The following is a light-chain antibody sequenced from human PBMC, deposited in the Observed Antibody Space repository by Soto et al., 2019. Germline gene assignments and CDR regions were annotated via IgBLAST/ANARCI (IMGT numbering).Light chain of an antibody. CDR3: QQYVTSSWT. J-gene: IGKJ1*01. CDR2: GAS. V-gene: IGKV3D-15*01. Sequence: EIVMTQSPATLSVSPGESATLSCRASQTVSSNLAWYQQKPGQAPRLLIYGASSRATGIPDRFSGSGSGTDFTLTISRLDLEDSAFYYCQQYVTSSWTFGQGTKVDIK. CDR1: QTVSSN.